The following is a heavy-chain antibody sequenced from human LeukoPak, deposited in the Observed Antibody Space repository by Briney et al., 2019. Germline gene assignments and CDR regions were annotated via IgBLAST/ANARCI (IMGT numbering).Heavy chain of an antibody. CDR3: ARAYRYGDYDVWWFDP. D-gene: IGHD4-17*01. CDR1: GGSISSGDYY. CDR2: IYYSGST. Sequence: KTSETLSLTCTVSGGSISSGDYYWSWIRQPPGKGLEWIGYIYYSGSTYYNPSLKSRVTISVDTSKNQFSLKLSSVTAADTAVYYCARAYRYGDYDVWWFDPWGQGTLVTVSS. V-gene: IGHV4-30-4*01. J-gene: IGHJ5*02.